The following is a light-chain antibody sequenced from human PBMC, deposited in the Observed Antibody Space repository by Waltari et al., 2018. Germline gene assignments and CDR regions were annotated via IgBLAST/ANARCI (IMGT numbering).Light chain of an antibody. CDR2: DVK. Sequence: QSVLTQPASVSGSPGQSITISCTGTRSDVGGYDYVSWYQQQPGKAPKLIIDDVKNRPSVVSNRLSGSKSGDTASLTISGLQAEDEADYYCSSYAVTTTLLFGGGTKLTVL. CDR1: RSDVGGYDY. CDR3: SSYAVTTTLL. J-gene: IGLJ2*01. V-gene: IGLV2-14*03.